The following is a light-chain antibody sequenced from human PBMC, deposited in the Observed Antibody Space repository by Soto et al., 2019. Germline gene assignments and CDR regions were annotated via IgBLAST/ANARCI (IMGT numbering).Light chain of an antibody. CDR2: DAS. J-gene: IGKJ5*01. V-gene: IGKV3-11*01. CDR3: HQRQYWPPIT. CDR1: LSVSVY. Sequence: VVLTQSPATLSLSPGERATLSCRTSLSVSVYLDWYQQKPGQAPRLLISDASNRATGIPARFSGSGSGTDFTLTISSLEPEDSAVYSCHQRQYWPPITFGQGTRLEIK.